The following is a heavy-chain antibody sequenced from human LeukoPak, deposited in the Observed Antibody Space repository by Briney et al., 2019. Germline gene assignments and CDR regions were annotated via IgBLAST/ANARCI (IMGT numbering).Heavy chain of an antibody. CDR3: ARIIAAAGTQ. CDR1: GGSFSGYY. V-gene: IGHV4-34*01. CDR2: INHSGST. J-gene: IGHJ4*02. D-gene: IGHD6-13*01. Sequence: SETLSLTCAVYGGSFSGYYLSWIRQPPGKGLEWIGEINHSGSTNYNPSLKSRVTISVDTSKNQFSLKLSSVTAADTAVYYCARIIAAAGTQWGQGTLVTVSS.